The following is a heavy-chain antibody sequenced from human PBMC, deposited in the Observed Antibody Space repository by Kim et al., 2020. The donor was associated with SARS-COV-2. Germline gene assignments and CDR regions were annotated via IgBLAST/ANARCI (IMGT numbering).Heavy chain of an antibody. V-gene: IGHV1-18*01. D-gene: IGHD6-13*01. CDR2: ISGYNGRT. Sequence: ASVKVSCKTSGYTFSNYGINWVRKAPGQGLEWMGWISGYNGRTNYAEEVQGRVTMTTDTPTSTAYMELTSLTSSDTAVYYCARRVGSSWYSADFDFWGPGTLVAVSS. CDR3: ARRVGSSWYSADFDF. J-gene: IGHJ4*02. CDR1: GYTFSNYG.